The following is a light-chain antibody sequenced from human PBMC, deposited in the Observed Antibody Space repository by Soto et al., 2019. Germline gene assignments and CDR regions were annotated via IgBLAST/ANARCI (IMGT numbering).Light chain of an antibody. J-gene: IGKJ1*01. V-gene: IGKV3-20*01. CDR2: GAS. CDR3: QYYGSSPRT. CDR1: QSVSIL. Sequence: DIVMTQSPATLSVSPGERATLSCRASQSVSILLAWYQQNPGQAPRLIIYGASNRATGIPDRFSGSGSGTDFTLTISRLEPEDFAVYYCQYYGSSPRTFGQGTKVDIK.